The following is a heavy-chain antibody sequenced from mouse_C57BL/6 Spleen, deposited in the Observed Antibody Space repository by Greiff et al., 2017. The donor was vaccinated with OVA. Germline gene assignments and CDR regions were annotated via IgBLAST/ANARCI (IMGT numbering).Heavy chain of an antibody. V-gene: IGHV1-52*01. D-gene: IGHD2-5*01. CDR3: ARDSNYGYYAMDY. Sequence: VQLQQPGAELVRPGSSVKLSCKASGYTFTSYWMHWVKQRPIQGLEWIGNIDTSDSETHYNQKFKDKATLTVDKSSSTAYMQLSSLTSEDSAVYYCARDSNYGYYAMDYWGQGTSVTVSS. CDR2: IDTSDSET. CDR1: GYTFTSYW. J-gene: IGHJ4*01.